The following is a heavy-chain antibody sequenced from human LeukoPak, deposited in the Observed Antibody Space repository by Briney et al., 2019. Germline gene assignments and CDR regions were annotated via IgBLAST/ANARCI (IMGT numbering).Heavy chain of an antibody. Sequence: SETLSLTCAVYGGSLSGYYWSWIRQPPGKGLEWIGEINHSGSTNYNPSLKSRVTISVDTSKNQFSLKLSSVTAADTAVYYCARGPTDCSGGSCYYYYYYGMDVWGQGTTVTVSS. CDR3: ARGPTDCSGGSCYYYYYYGMDV. D-gene: IGHD2-15*01. CDR2: INHSGST. CDR1: GGSLSGYY. V-gene: IGHV4-34*01. J-gene: IGHJ6*02.